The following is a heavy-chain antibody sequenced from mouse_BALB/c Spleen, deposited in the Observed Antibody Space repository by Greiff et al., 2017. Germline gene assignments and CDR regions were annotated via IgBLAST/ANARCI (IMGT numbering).Heavy chain of an antibody. V-gene: IGHV5-4*02. CDR2: ISDGGSYT. J-gene: IGHJ1*01. CDR1: GFTFSDYY. Sequence: EVKVVESGGGLVKPGGSLKLSCAASGFTFSDYYMYWVRQTPEKRLEWVATISDGGSYTYYPESVTGRFTISRDNAKNNLYLQMSSLKSEDTAMYYCARGEEYFDVWGAGTTVTVSS. CDR3: ARGEEYFDV.